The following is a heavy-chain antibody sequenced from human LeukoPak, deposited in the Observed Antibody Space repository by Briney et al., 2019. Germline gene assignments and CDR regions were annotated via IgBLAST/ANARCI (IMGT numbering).Heavy chain of an antibody. CDR2: IILIFGTA. D-gene: IGHD3-3*01. CDR1: GGTFSSYA. J-gene: IGHJ4*02. V-gene: IGHV1-69*06. CDR3: ARGVWSGYYAPQGRYYFDY. Sequence: GASVKVSCKASGGTFSSYAISWVRQAPGQGLEWMGGIILIFGTANYAQKFQGRVTITADKSTSTAYMELSSLRSEDTAVYYCARGVWSGYYAPQGRYYFDYWGQGTLVTVSS.